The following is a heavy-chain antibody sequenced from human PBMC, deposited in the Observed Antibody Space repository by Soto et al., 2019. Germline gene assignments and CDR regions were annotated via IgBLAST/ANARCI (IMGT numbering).Heavy chain of an antibody. D-gene: IGHD3-10*01. J-gene: IGHJ5*02. CDR1: GFTFTTYW. Sequence: LRLSCVASGFTFTTYWMSWVRQAPGKGLQWVANIRQDGGAQYYVDSVKGRFTISRDNAKNSVYLQMDSLRVEDTAVYYCVRGGHSSGSYLGSSWGQGILVTVSS. CDR3: VRGGHSSGSYLGSS. V-gene: IGHV3-7*03. CDR2: IRQDGGAQ.